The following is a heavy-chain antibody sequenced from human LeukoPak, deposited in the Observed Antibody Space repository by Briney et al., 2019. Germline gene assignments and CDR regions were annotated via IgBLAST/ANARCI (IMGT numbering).Heavy chain of an antibody. CDR3: AKGYSGSYSVDY. CDR2: ISGSGGST. Sequence: GGSLRLSCAASGFTFSSYGMSLVRQAPGKGLEWVSAISGSGGSTYYADSVKGRFTISRDNSKNTLYLQMNSLRAEDTAVYYCAKGYSGSYSVDYWGQGTLVTVSS. V-gene: IGHV3-23*01. CDR1: GFTFSSYG. D-gene: IGHD1-26*01. J-gene: IGHJ4*02.